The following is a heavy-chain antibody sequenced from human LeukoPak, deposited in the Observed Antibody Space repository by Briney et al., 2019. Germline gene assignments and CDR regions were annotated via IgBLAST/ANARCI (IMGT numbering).Heavy chain of an antibody. CDR3: ARRTTITMVRGGGLDY. J-gene: IGHJ4*02. CDR2: INHSGST. D-gene: IGHD3-10*01. CDR1: GGSFSGYY. V-gene: IGHV4-34*01. Sequence: SETLSLTCAVYGGSFSGYYWSWIRQPPGKGLEWIGEINHSGSTNYNPSLKSRVTISVDTSKNQFSLKLSSETAADTAVYYCARRTTITMVRGGGLDYWGQGTLVTVSS.